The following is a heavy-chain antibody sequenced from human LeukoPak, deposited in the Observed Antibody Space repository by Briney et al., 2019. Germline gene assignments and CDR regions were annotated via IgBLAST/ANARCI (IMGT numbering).Heavy chain of an antibody. CDR2: GSHSGST. Sequence: SETLSLTCAVYGGSFSGYYWSWIRQPPGKGLEWIGEGSHSGSTSYNPSLKSRVTISVDTSKNQFSLKLSSVTAADTAVYYCARRYSSPWYAFGIWGQGTMVTVSS. D-gene: IGHD6-6*01. CDR1: GGSFSGYY. V-gene: IGHV4-34*01. CDR3: ARRYSSPWYAFGI. J-gene: IGHJ3*02.